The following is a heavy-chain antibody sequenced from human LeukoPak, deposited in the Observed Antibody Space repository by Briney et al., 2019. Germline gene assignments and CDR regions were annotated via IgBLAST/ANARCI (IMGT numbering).Heavy chain of an antibody. CDR3: ARGFDSSGYYYSGYYYGMDV. Sequence: PGGSLRLSCAASGFTFSSYAMSSVRQAPGKGLEWVSYISSSGSTIYYADSVKGRFTISRDNAKNSLYLQMNSLRAEDTAVYYCARGFDSSGYYYSGYYYGMDVWGQGTTVTVSS. D-gene: IGHD3-22*01. CDR2: ISSSGSTI. CDR1: GFTFSSYA. J-gene: IGHJ6*02. V-gene: IGHV3-48*04.